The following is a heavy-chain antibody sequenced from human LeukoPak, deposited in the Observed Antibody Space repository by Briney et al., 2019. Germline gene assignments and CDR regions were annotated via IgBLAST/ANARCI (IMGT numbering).Heavy chain of an antibody. CDR2: IQEDGNEM. Sequence: PGGSLRLCCAATGFNFRKHWMSWVRQYIGKVLEDVAKIQEDGNEMHYVDSVKGRFTISRDNTKNSLYLQMNSLRAEDTAVYYCARASRLGGGFRGLFDYWGQGTLVTVSS. CDR1: GFNFRKHW. V-gene: IGHV3-7*01. CDR3: ARASRLGGGFRGLFDY. J-gene: IGHJ4*02. D-gene: IGHD1-26*01.